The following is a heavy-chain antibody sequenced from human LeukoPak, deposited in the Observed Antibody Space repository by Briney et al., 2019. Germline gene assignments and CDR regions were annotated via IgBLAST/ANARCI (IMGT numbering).Heavy chain of an antibody. CDR2: INQDGSEK. D-gene: IGHD3-16*01. J-gene: IGHJ4*02. Sequence: GGSLRLSCAASGITLRRCWMRWVRQAPGKGLQWVANINQDGSEKHYVDSVKGRFTISRDNAENSLYLQMNSLRAEDTAVYYCASGGHLDYWGQGALVTVAS. CDR1: GITLRRCW. CDR3: ASGGHLDY. V-gene: IGHV3-7*03.